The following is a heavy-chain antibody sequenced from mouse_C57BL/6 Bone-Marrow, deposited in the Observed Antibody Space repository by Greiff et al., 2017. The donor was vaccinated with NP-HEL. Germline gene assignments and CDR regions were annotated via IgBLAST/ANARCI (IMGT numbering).Heavy chain of an antibody. Sequence: EVQRVESGPELVKPGASVKISCKASGYTFTDYYMNWVKQSHGKSLEWIGDINPNNGGTSYNQKFKGKATLTVDKSSSTAYMELRSLTSEDSAVYYCARSGDGYYGFAYWGQGTLVTVSA. CDR1: GYTFTDYY. J-gene: IGHJ3*01. CDR3: ARSGDGYYGFAY. D-gene: IGHD2-3*01. CDR2: INPNNGGT. V-gene: IGHV1-26*01.